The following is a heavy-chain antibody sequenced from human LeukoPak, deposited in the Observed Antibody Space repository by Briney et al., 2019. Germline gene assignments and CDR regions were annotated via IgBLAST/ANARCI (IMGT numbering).Heavy chain of an antibody. CDR1: GFTFSSYA. J-gene: IGHJ6*02. V-gene: IGHV3-23*01. Sequence: GESLRLSCAASGFTFSSYAMSWVRQAPGKGLEWVSAISGSGGSTYYADSVKGRFTISRDNSKNTLYLQMNSLRAEDTAVYYCAKEAGSSWYYYYGMDVWGQGTTVTVSS. CDR3: AKEAGSSWYYYYGMDV. D-gene: IGHD6-13*01. CDR2: ISGSGGST.